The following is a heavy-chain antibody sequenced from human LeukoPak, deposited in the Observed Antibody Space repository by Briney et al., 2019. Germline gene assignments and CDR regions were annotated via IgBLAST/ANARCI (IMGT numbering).Heavy chain of an antibody. CDR2: IWYDGSNK. D-gene: IGHD1-1*01. CDR3: ARDRRGGTRGVAGY. Sequence: PGRSLRLSCAASGFTFSSYGMHWVRQAPGKGLEWVAVIWYDGSNKYYADSVKGRFTISRDNSKNTLYLQMNSLRAEDTAVYYRARDRRGGTRGVAGYWGQGTLATVSS. CDR1: GFTFSSYG. J-gene: IGHJ4*02. V-gene: IGHV3-33*01.